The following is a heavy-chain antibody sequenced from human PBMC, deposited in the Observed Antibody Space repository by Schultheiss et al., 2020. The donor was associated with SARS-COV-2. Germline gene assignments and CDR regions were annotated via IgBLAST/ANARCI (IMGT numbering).Heavy chain of an antibody. V-gene: IGHV4-4*07. CDR2: IYYSGST. CDR1: GGSISSYY. CDR3: ARGSRDAFDI. Sequence: SETLSLTCTVSGGSISSYYWSWIRQPAGKGLEWIGRIYYSGSTYYNPSLKSRVTISVDTSKNQFSLKLSSVTAADTAVYYCARGSRDAFDIWGQGTMVTVSS. J-gene: IGHJ3*02.